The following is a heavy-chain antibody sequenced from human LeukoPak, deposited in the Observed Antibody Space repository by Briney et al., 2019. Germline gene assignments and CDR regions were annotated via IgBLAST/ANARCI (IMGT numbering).Heavy chain of an antibody. CDR3: ARGGNLYCGGDCYYAY. Sequence: APVKVSCKASGYTFTSYDINWVRQATGQGLEWMGWMNPNSGNTGYAQKFQGRVTMTRNTSISTAYMELSSLRSEDTAVYYCARGGNLYCGGDCYYAYWGQGTLVTVSS. D-gene: IGHD2-21*02. J-gene: IGHJ4*02. V-gene: IGHV1-8*01. CDR1: GYTFTSYD. CDR2: MNPNSGNT.